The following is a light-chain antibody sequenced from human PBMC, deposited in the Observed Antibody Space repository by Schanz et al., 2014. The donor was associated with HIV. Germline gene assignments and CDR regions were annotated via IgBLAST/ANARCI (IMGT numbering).Light chain of an antibody. CDR2: EVN. CDR1: SSDVGGYNY. V-gene: IGLV2-14*01. J-gene: IGLJ1*01. CDR3: CSYTTTSTYV. Sequence: SALTQPASVSGSPGQSITISCTGTSSDVGGYNYVSWYQQHPGKAPKLMIYEVNKRPSGVPDRFSGSKSGNTASLTISGLQAEDEADYYCCSYTTTSTYVFGAGTKLTVL.